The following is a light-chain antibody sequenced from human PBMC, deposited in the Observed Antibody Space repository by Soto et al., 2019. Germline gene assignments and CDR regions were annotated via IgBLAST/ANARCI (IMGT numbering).Light chain of an antibody. CDR2: AAS. CDR3: QKFSAVPT. CDR1: QDIYNY. J-gene: IGKJ4*01. V-gene: IGKV1-27*01. Sequence: DIQMTQSPSSLSASVGDRVTITCRASQDIYNYLAWYQQKPGKVPTLLISAASTLQSGVPSRFSGSGSGTDFTLTISSLQPEDGATYYCQKFSAVPTFGGGTKVEI.